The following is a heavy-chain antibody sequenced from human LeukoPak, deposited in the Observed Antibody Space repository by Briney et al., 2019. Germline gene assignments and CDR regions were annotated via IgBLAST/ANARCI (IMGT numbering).Heavy chain of an antibody. Sequence: ASVKVSCKASGYTFTSHAMNWVRQAPGQGLEWMGWINTDTGNPTYAQGFTGRFVFSLDTSDTAYLQISSLKAEDTAIYYCARGNGYTIFADGHWFDYWGQGTLVTVSS. CDR3: ARGNGYTIFADGHWFDY. J-gene: IGHJ5*01. CDR1: GYTFTSHA. CDR2: INTDTGNP. D-gene: IGHD3-9*01. V-gene: IGHV7-4-1*02.